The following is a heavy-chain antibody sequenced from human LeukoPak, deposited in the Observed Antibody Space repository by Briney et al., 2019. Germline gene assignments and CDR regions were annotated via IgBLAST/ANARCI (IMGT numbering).Heavy chain of an antibody. Sequence: GGSLRLSCAASGFTFSSYSMNWVRQAPGKGLEWVSSISSSSYIYYADSVKGRFTISRDNAKNSLYLQMNSLRAEDTAVYYCAREIYYDSSGYFDRGQGTLVTVSS. V-gene: IGHV3-21*01. CDR2: ISSSSYI. D-gene: IGHD3-22*01. CDR3: AREIYYDSSGYFD. J-gene: IGHJ4*02. CDR1: GFTFSSYS.